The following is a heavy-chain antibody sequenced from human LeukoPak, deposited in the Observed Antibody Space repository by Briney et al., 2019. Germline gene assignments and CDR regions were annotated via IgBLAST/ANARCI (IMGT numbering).Heavy chain of an antibody. J-gene: IGHJ6*02. Sequence: SVKVSCKASGGTFSSYAISWVRQAPGQALEWMGGIIPIFGTANYAQKFQGRVTITADESTSTAYMELSSLRSEDTAVYYCARKTEGSGSYRGYYGMDVWGQGTTVTVSS. CDR3: ARKTEGSGSYRGYYGMDV. V-gene: IGHV1-69*01. CDR2: IIPIFGTA. CDR1: GGTFSSYA. D-gene: IGHD3-10*01.